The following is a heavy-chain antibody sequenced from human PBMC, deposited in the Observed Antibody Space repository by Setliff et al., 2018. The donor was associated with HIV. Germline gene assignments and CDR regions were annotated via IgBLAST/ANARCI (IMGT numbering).Heavy chain of an antibody. CDR2: IYYRGNT. Sequence: PSETLSLTCNVSGGSIRSSSYYWGWIRQPPGKGLEWIGSIYYRGNTYYNPSLKGRVTISVDTSKNQFSLKLTSVTAADTAVYYCARHYGAVKSVVTVVAKYFPHWGQGTLVTVSS. V-gene: IGHV4-39*01. CDR1: GGSIRSSSYY. CDR3: ARHYGAVKSVVTVVAKYFPH. D-gene: IGHD2-21*02. J-gene: IGHJ1*01.